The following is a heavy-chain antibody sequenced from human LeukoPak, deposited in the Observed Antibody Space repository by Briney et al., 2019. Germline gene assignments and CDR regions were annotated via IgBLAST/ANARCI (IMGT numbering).Heavy chain of an antibody. CDR3: AREGVGGSYLGY. D-gene: IGHD1-26*01. CDR1: GYTFTSYA. J-gene: IGHJ4*02. CDR2: INPSGGST. Sequence: ASVKVSCKASGYTFTSYAMNWVRQAPGQGLEWMGVINPSGGSTRFAQKFLGRVTMTRDMSTSTVYMDLSSLRSEDTAVYFCAREGVGGSYLGYWGQGTLVTVSS. V-gene: IGHV1-46*01.